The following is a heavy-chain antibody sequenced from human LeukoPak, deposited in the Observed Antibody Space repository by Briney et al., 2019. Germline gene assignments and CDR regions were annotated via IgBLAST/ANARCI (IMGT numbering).Heavy chain of an antibody. CDR2: TYPGDSDT. J-gene: IGHJ3*02. CDR1: GYSFTSYW. V-gene: IGHV5-51*01. CDR3: ARAPKLRYFDWCDAFDI. D-gene: IGHD3-9*01. Sequence: GDSLKISCKGSGYSFTSYWIGWVRQMPGKGVEWMGITYPGDSDTRYSPSFQGQVTISADKSISTAYLQWSSLKASDTAMYYCARAPKLRYFDWCDAFDIWGQGTMVTVSS.